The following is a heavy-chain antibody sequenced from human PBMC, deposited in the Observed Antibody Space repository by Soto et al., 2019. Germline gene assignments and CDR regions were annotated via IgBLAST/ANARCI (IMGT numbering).Heavy chain of an antibody. Sequence: VQLVESGGGLIQPGGSLRLSCAASGLSVSNNHMTWVRQAPGKGLEWVSLIHGGGSAYYADSVKGRFTISRDNSKNTLYLQMDSVRAGDTAIYYCAGRLTTAASLDYWGQGTLVTVSS. CDR2: IHGGGSA. CDR1: GLSVSNNH. CDR3: AGRLTTAASLDY. V-gene: IGHV3-53*01. D-gene: IGHD1-1*01. J-gene: IGHJ4*02.